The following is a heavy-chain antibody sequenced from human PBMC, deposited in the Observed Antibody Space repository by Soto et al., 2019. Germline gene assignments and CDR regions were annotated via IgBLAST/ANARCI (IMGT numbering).Heavy chain of an antibody. D-gene: IGHD7-27*01. CDR2: ISYDGSNK. V-gene: IGHV3-30-3*01. J-gene: IGHJ4*02. CDR3: ARDLRTLGYYFDY. CDR1: GFTFSSYA. Sequence: GGSLRLSCAASGFTFSSYAMHWVRQAPGKGLEWVAVISYDGSNKYYADSVKGRFTISRDNSKNTLYLQMNSLRAEDTAVYYCARDLRTLGYYFDYWGQGTLVTVSS.